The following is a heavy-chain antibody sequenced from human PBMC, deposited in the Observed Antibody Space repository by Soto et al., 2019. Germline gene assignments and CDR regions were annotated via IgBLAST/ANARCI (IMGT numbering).Heavy chain of an antibody. D-gene: IGHD6-13*01. CDR2: INPNSGGT. J-gene: IGHJ6*02. CDR1: GYTFTGYY. CDR3: AREGIAAAGSNYYGMDV. V-gene: IGHV1-2*04. Sequence: GASVKVSCKASGYTFTGYYMHWVRQAPGQGLEWMGWINPNSGGTNYAQKFQGWVTMTRDTSISTAYMELSRLRSDDTAVYYCAREGIAAAGSNYYGMDVWGQGTTVTVS.